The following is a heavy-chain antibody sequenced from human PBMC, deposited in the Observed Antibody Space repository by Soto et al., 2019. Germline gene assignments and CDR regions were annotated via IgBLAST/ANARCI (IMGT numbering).Heavy chain of an antibody. CDR3: ARDAVVVVVTATRAVGWFDP. CDR2: IIPILGTG. Sequence: QVRLVQSGAEVKKPGASVKVSCQASGGSFSNYAISWVRQAPGQGLEWMGGIIPILGTGTYAQKFQGRVTITADESTSTATMELSSLRSEDTAVYYCARDAVVVVVTATRAVGWFDPWGQGTLVTVSS. J-gene: IGHJ5*02. V-gene: IGHV1-69*01. D-gene: IGHD2-15*01. CDR1: GGSFSNYA.